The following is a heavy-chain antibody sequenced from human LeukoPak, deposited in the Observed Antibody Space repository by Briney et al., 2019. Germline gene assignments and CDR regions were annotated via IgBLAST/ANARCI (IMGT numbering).Heavy chain of an antibody. Sequence: GGSLRLSCAASGFTFSGYSMNWVRQAPGKGLEWVSAISGSGGNTYFAGSVKGRFTISRDNSKNTLYLQMNSLRAEDTAIYYCAKDPRTWFGELLSPSYFDYWGLGTLVTVSS. CDR3: AKDPRTWFGELLSPSYFDY. CDR2: ISGSGGNT. J-gene: IGHJ4*02. D-gene: IGHD3-10*01. CDR1: GFTFSGYS. V-gene: IGHV3-23*01.